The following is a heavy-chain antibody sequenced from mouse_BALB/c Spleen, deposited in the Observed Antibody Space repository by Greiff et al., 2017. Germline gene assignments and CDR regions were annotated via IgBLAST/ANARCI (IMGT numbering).Heavy chain of an antibody. CDR1: GFNIKDTY. D-gene: IGHD1-1*01. Sequence: VHVKQSGAELVKPGASVKLSCTASGFNIKDTYMHWVKQRPEQGLEWIGRIDPANGNTKYDPKFQGKATITADTSSNTAYLQLSSLTSEDTAVYYCARWGTTVVNWGQGTLVTVSA. J-gene: IGHJ3*01. V-gene: IGHV14-3*02. CDR3: ARWGTTVVN. CDR2: IDPANGNT.